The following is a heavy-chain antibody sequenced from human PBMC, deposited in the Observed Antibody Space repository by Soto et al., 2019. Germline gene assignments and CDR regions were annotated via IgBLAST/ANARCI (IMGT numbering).Heavy chain of an antibody. V-gene: IGHV4-31*03. CDR2: IYYSGST. CDR1: GGSIRSGGYY. D-gene: IGHD4-17*01. CDR3: ARSPEATVTAFDY. Sequence: QVQLQASGPGLVKPSQTLSLTCTVSGGSIRSGGYYWSWIRQHPGKGLEWIGYIYYSGSTYYNPSLTSRVTISVDTSKNQFSLKLSSVTAADTAVYYCARSPEATVTAFDYWGQGTLVTVSS. J-gene: IGHJ4*02.